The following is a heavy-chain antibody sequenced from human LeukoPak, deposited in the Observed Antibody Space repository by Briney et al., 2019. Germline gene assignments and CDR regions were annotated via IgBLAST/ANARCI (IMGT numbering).Heavy chain of an antibody. CDR2: ISSSSSYI. CDR3: AREKYDILTGYYDY. D-gene: IGHD3-9*01. J-gene: IGHJ4*02. CDR1: GFTFSSYS. V-gene: IGHV3-21*01. Sequence: GGSLRLSCAASGFTFSSYSMNWVRQAPGKGLEWVSFISSSSSYIYYADSVKGRFTISRDNAKNSLFLQMNSLRAEDTAVYFCAREKYDILTGYYDYWGQGTLVTVSS.